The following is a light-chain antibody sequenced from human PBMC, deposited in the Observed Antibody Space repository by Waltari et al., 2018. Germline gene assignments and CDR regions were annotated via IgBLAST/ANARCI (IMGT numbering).Light chain of an antibody. CDR3: QHYNYWPPWA. CDR2: HAS. CDR1: QSIGTN. Sequence: ETVMTQSPPSLSVSPGERVTLSCRASQSIGTNVVWYQQKPGQPPKVLIYHASTRGTGVPARFSGSGSGTEFTLTITSLQSEDFAVYFCQHYNYWPPWAFGQGTKVEIK. J-gene: IGKJ1*01. V-gene: IGKV3-15*01.